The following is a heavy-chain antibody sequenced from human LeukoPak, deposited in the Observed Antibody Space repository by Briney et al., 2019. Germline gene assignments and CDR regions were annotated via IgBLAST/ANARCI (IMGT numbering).Heavy chain of an antibody. V-gene: IGHV3-7*04. Sequence: GSLRLSCAASGFTFSNYWMSWVRQAPGKGLEWLANINQDGSEIYYVDSVKGRFTISRDNGKNSLYLQINSLRADDTAVYYCARGDLDMNDYWGQGTLVTVSS. CDR3: ARGDLDMNDY. CDR2: INQDGSEI. CDR1: GFTFSNYW. J-gene: IGHJ4*02.